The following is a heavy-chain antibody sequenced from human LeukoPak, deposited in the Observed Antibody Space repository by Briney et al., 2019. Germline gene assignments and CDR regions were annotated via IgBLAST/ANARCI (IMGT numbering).Heavy chain of an antibody. CDR1: GFTFSSYA. CDR3: AKGSFSYYDSSGYNDY. V-gene: IGHV3-23*01. D-gene: IGHD3-22*01. CDR2: ISGSGGST. Sequence: GGSLRLSCAASGFTFSSYAMSWVRQAPGKGLEWVSAISGSGGSTYYADSVKGRFTISRDNSKNTLYLQMNSLRAEDTAVYYCAKGSFSYYDSSGYNDYWGQGTLVTVSS. J-gene: IGHJ4*02.